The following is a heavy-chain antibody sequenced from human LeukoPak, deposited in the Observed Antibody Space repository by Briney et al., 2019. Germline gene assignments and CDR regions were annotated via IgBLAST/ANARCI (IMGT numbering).Heavy chain of an antibody. D-gene: IGHD3-10*01. J-gene: IGHJ4*02. CDR3: ARGSRRYHGSGYYFDY. CDR2: IYTSGST. V-gene: IGHV4-61*02. CDR1: GGSISSGSYY. Sequence: SQTLSLTCTVSGGSISSGSYYWSWIRQPAGKGLEWIGRIYTSGSTNYNPSLKGRVTISVDTSKNQFSLKLSSVTAADTAVYYCARGSRRYHGSGYYFDYWGQGTLVTVSS.